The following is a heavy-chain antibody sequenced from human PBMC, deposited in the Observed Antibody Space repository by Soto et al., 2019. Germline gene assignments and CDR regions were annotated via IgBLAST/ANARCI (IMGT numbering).Heavy chain of an antibody. CDR2: FDPEDGET. Sequence: ASVKVSCTVSGYTLTELSMHWVRQAPGKGLEWMGGFDPEDGETIYAQKFQGRVTMTEDTSTDTAYMELSSLRSEDTAVYYCATDLEGRDYYYYYGMDVWGQGTTVTVSS. CDR3: ATDLEGRDYYYYYGMDV. V-gene: IGHV1-24*01. D-gene: IGHD2-21*02. J-gene: IGHJ6*02. CDR1: GYTLTELS.